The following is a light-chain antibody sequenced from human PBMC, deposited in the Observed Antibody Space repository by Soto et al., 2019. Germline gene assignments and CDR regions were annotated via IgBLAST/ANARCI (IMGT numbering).Light chain of an antibody. J-gene: IGKJ1*01. CDR1: QSVSSSY. Sequence: EIVLTQSPGTLSLSPGERATLSCRASQSVSSSYLAWYQQKPGQAPRLLIYGASSMATVIPDRFSGSGSVTDFTLTISRLEPEAFAVYYCQQYGSSPRTFGQGTKVEIK. CDR2: GAS. V-gene: IGKV3-20*01. CDR3: QQYGSSPRT.